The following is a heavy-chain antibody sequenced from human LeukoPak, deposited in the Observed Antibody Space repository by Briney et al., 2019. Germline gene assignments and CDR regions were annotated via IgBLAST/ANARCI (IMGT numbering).Heavy chain of an antibody. CDR2: ISYDGSNK. Sequence: PGGSLRLSCAGTGFTFSSYAVHWVRQAPGKGLEWVAVISYDGSNKYYADSVKGRFTISRDNSKNTLYLQMNSLRAEDTAVYYCARDDYNYYDSSGYRTIFDYWGQGTLVTVSS. J-gene: IGHJ4*02. CDR3: ARDDYNYYDSSGYRTIFDY. CDR1: GFTFSSYA. V-gene: IGHV3-30-3*01. D-gene: IGHD3-22*01.